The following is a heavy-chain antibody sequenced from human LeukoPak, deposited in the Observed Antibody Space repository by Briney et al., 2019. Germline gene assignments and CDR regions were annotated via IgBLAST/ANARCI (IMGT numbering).Heavy chain of an antibody. V-gene: IGHV3-9*01. D-gene: IGHD3-9*01. CDR1: GFTFDDYA. J-gene: IGHJ4*02. CDR3: VKDMSDILTGFYPDY. CDR2: ISWNVGSI. Sequence: PGGSLRLSCAASGFTFDDYAMHWVRQAPGKGLEWVSGISWNVGSIDYADSVKGRFTISRDNAKNSLYLQMNSLRAEDTALYYCVKDMSDILTGFYPDYWGQGILVTVSS.